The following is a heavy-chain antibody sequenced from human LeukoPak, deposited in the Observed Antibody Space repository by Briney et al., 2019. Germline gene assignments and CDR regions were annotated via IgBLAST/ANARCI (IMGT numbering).Heavy chain of an antibody. D-gene: IGHD6-13*01. J-gene: IGHJ4*02. V-gene: IGHV3-53*01. CDR1: GFTFSSYS. CDR3: AREGYSSSWNY. Sequence: GGSLRLSCAASGFTFSSYSMDWVRQAPGKGLEWVSVIYSGGSTYHADSVKGRFTISRDNSKNTLYLQMNSLRAEDTAVYYCAREGYSSSWNYWGQGTLVTVSS. CDR2: IYSGGST.